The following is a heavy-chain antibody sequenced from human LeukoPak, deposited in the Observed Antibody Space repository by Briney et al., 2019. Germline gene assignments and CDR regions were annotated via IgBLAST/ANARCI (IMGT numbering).Heavy chain of an antibody. Sequence: GGSLRLSCAASGFSFSSYGMHWVRQAPGKGLEWVAVIWYDGSNKYYADSVKGRFTISRDNSKNTVYLQMNSLRSEDTAVYYCARDLRAMVVTAGPDYWGQGTLVTVSS. J-gene: IGHJ4*02. V-gene: IGHV3-33*01. CDR3: ARDLRAMVVTAGPDY. CDR1: GFSFSSYG. CDR2: IWYDGSNK. D-gene: IGHD4-23*01.